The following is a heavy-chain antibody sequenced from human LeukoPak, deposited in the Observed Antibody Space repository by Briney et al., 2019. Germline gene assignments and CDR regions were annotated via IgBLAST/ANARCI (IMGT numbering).Heavy chain of an antibody. J-gene: IGHJ4*02. CDR2: IYHSGST. CDR3: ARRPSPYYDFWSGYRHFDY. D-gene: IGHD3-3*01. V-gene: IGHV4-38-2*01. CDR1: GYSISSGYY. Sequence: SETLSLTCAVSGYSISSGYYWGWIRQPPGKGLEWIGSIYHSGSTYYNPSLKSRVTISVDTSKNQFSLKLSSVTAADTAVYYCARRPSPYYDFWSGYRHFDYWGQGTLVTVSS.